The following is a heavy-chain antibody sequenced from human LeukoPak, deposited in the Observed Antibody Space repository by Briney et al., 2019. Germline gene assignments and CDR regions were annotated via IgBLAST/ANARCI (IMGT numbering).Heavy chain of an antibody. D-gene: IGHD6-6*01. Sequence: PGRSLRLSCEASGFTFRSYGMHWVRQAPGKGLEWVAVIWYDGSNKYYTDSVKGRFTISRDNSKNTLYLQMNSLRADDTAVYYCAREVAYSSFFEAFDIWGQGTMVTVSS. J-gene: IGHJ3*02. CDR1: GFTFRSYG. CDR3: AREVAYSSFFEAFDI. V-gene: IGHV3-33*01. CDR2: IWYDGSNK.